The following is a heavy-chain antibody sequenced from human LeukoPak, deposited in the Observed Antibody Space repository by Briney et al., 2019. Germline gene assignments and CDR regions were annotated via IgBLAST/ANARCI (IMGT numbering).Heavy chain of an antibody. D-gene: IGHD3-10*01. CDR2: ISSSSSTI. V-gene: IGHV3-48*01. J-gene: IGHJ4*02. CDR3: ARVAYYGGEFWY. Sequence: GGSLRLSCAASGFTFSSYSMNWVRQAPGKGLEWVSYISSSSSTIYYADSVKGRFAISRDNAKNSLYLQMNSLRAEDTAVYHCARVAYYGGEFWYWGQGTLVTVSS. CDR1: GFTFSSYS.